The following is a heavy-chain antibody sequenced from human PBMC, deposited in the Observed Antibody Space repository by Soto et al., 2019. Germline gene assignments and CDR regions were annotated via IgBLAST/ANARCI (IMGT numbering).Heavy chain of an antibody. V-gene: IGHV3-7*01. CDR2: IKQDGSEK. D-gene: IGHD3-3*01. CDR3: ARQNFGVVPYYYFDY. Sequence: GGSLRLSCAASGFTFSSYWMSWVRQAPGKGLEWVANIKQDGSEKYYVDSVKGRFTISRDNAKNSLYLQMNSLRAEDTAVYYCARQNFGVVPYYYFDYWGQGTLVTVPS. CDR1: GFTFSSYW. J-gene: IGHJ4*02.